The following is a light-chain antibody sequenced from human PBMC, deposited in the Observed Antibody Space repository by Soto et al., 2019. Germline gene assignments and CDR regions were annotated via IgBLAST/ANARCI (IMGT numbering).Light chain of an antibody. CDR3: QQYNSYSGT. CDR2: KAS. CDR1: QTISSW. Sequence: DIQMTQSPSTLSGSVGDRVTITCRANQTISSWLAWYQQKPGKAPKLLIYKASTLKSGVPSRFSGSGSGTEFTLTISSLQPDDFATYYCQQYNSYSGTFGQGTKVDIK. J-gene: IGKJ1*01. V-gene: IGKV1-5*03.